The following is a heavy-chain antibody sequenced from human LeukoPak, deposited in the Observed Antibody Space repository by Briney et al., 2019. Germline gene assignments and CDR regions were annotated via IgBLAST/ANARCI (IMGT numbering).Heavy chain of an antibody. Sequence: PSETLSLTCTVSADSFNSRSYYWGWIRQPPGKGLECVGNIYYSGATYYNPSLKSRLTISLDTSKSQFSLKLSSVTAADTAVYYCARREIAAAGKEWWFDPWGQGTLVTVSS. V-gene: IGHV4-39*01. CDR3: ARREIAAAGKEWWFDP. D-gene: IGHD6-13*01. J-gene: IGHJ5*02. CDR1: ADSFNSRSYY. CDR2: IYYSGAT.